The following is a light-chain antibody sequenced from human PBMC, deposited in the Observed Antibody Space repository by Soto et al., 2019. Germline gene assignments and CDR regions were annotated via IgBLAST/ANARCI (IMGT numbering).Light chain of an antibody. J-gene: IGLJ2*01. Sequence: QSALTQPASVSGSPGQSITISCTGTSSDVGGYNYVSWYQQHSGKAPKLMIYDVSNRPSGVSNRFSGSKSGNTASLTISGLQAEDVADYDCSSYTRSSTLVVFGGGAKLTVL. CDR2: DVS. CDR1: SSDVGGYNY. V-gene: IGLV2-14*01. CDR3: SSYTRSSTLVV.